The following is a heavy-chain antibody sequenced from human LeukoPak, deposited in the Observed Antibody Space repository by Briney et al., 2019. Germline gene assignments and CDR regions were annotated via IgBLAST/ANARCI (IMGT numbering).Heavy chain of an antibody. CDR3: AREGEGDFSPTF. V-gene: IGHV1-2*02. CDR2: INPNSGGT. Sequence: ASVKVSCKASGYTFTGYYMHWVRQAPGQGLEWMGWINPNSGGTNYAQKFQGRVTMTRDTSISTAYMELSRPRSDDTAVYYCAREGEGDFSPTFWGQGTLVTVSS. D-gene: IGHD2-21*02. CDR1: GYTFTGYY. J-gene: IGHJ4*02.